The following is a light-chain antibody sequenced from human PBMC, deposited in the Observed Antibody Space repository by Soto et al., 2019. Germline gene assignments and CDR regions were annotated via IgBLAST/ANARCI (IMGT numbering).Light chain of an antibody. J-gene: IGLJ1*01. CDR1: ISNIGSNY. CDR3: AAWDDSLSGLYV. Sequence: QSVLTQPPSASGTPGQSVSISCSGSISNIGSNYVYWYQQLPGTAPKLLIYRNNQRPSGVPDRFSGSKSGTSASLAISGLRSEDEADYYCAAWDDSLSGLYVFGTGTKVTVL. V-gene: IGLV1-47*01. CDR2: RNN.